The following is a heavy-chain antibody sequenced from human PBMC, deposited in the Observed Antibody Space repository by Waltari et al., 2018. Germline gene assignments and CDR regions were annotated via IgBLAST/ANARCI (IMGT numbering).Heavy chain of an antibody. V-gene: IGHV4-59*12. CDR2: IYANSAST. D-gene: IGHD3-22*01. Sequence: QVKLQQWGEGLVKLSETLSLTCAVYGGPLRGYYYWSWIRQPPGKGLEWIGYIYANSASTNYNPSLKNRVTISKDTSKNQFSLKLSSLTAADTAVYYCARAPYSYDREDYWGQGVLVTVSS. CDR1: GGPLRGYY. J-gene: IGHJ4*02. CDR3: ARAPYSYDREDY.